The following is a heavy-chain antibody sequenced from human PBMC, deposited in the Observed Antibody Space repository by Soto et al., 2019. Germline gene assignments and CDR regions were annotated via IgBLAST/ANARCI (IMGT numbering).Heavy chain of an antibody. CDR1: GFTFSTYW. V-gene: IGHV3-74*01. CDR3: VRTWHGFDI. J-gene: IGHJ3*02. Sequence: EVQLVESGGGLVQPGGSLRLSCAASGFTFSTYWMHWVRQAPEKGLLWVSHINGDGSYTDFEDSVKGRFTISRDNAKNTVYLQMQSLKVEDTAVYFCVRTWHGFDIWGPGTMVTVSS. CDR2: INGDGSYT.